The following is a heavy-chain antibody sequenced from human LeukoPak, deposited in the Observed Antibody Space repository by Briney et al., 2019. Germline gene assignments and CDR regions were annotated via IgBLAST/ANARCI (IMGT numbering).Heavy chain of an antibody. J-gene: IGHJ4*02. CDR3: ARGYCSSASCYFGY. V-gene: IGHV3-21*01. Sequence: GGSLRLSCAASGFSFSTYTMNWVRQAPGQGLEWVSSITGSSTNTYYADSVKGRFTISRDNAKNSLYLQMSSLRAEDTAVYYCARGYCSSASCYFGYWGQGILVTVSS. D-gene: IGHD2-2*01. CDR1: GFSFSTYT. CDR2: ITGSSTNT.